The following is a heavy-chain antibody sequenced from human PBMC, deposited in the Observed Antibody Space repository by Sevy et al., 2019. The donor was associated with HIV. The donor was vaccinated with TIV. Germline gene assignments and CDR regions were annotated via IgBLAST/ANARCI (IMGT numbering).Heavy chain of an antibody. CDR2: INQDGSVK. J-gene: IGHJ4*02. V-gene: IGHV3-7*01. CDR3: AREWYMNSVDY. Sequence: GGSLRLSCVASGFTFSSYWMNWVRLAPGKGLEWVANINQDGSVKYFVNSVKGRFTISRDNAKNSLYLQMNSLTVEDTAIYYWAREWYMNSVDYWGQGTLVTVSS. CDR1: GFTFSSYW. D-gene: IGHD1-1*01.